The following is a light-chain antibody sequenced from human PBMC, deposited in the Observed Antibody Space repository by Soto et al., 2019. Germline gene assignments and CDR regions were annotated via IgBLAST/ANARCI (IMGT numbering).Light chain of an antibody. CDR1: QSVSSY. J-gene: IGKJ5*01. Sequence: TVLTHSPATLSLSPGGRAILYCRASQSVSSYLAWYQQNPGQAPRLLIYDASNRATGIPARFSGSGSGTDFTLTISSLEPEDFAVYYCQQRSNWPPITFGQGTRLEIK. CDR2: DAS. V-gene: IGKV3-11*01. CDR3: QQRSNWPPIT.